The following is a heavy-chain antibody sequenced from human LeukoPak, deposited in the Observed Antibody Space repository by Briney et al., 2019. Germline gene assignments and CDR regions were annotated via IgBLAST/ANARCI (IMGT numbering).Heavy chain of an antibody. Sequence: ASVKVSCKASGYTFAGYYIHWVRRAPGQGLEWLGWINPNKGDTKSTQKFRDRVIMTTDTSLTTAYMELINLKSDDTAVYYCTRSSWDCSSGSCYSNMNFDFWGQGTLVTVPS. J-gene: IGHJ4*02. CDR1: GYTFAGYY. CDR3: TRSSWDCSSGSCYSNMNFDF. D-gene: IGHD2-15*01. CDR2: INPNKGDT. V-gene: IGHV1-2*02.